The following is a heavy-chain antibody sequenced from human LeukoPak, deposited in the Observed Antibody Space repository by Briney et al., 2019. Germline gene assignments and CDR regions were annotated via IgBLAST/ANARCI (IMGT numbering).Heavy chain of an antibody. CDR2: ISVSSNTI. CDR1: GFTFSSYS. D-gene: IGHD2-2*01. Sequence: GGSLRLSCAASGFTFSSYSMNWVCQAPGKGLEWVSYISVSSNTIYYADSVKGRFTISRDNAKNSLYLQMNSLRAEDTAIYYCAPGYCSSTSCLHYFDYWGQGTLVTVS. J-gene: IGHJ4*02. V-gene: IGHV3-48*04. CDR3: APGYCSSTSCLHYFDY.